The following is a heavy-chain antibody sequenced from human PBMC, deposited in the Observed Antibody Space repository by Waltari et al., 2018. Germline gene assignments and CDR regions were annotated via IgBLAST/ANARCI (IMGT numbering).Heavy chain of an antibody. CDR1: GLPLHAYS. J-gene: IGHJ2*01. D-gene: IGHD3-10*01. V-gene: IGHV3-48*04. Sequence: EVQLLESVGGFVQPGGSLSVLCAASGLPLHAYSRNWVRQAPGKGLEGMSYVSGESGYIYYADSVRGRFTISRDNAQNSMYLQMNNLRADDTAVYYCAGIRRGFWFFDLWGRGTLVTVSS. CDR2: VSGESGYI. CDR3: AGIRRGFWFFDL.